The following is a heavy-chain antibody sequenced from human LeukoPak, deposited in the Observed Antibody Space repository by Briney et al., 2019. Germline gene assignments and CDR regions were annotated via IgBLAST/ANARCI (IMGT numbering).Heavy chain of an antibody. V-gene: IGHV3-74*01. CDR3: ARDYDYYYYGMDV. Sequence: GGSLRLSCAASGFTFSSYWMHWVRQAPGKGLVWVSRINSDGSSTSYADPVKGRFTISRDNAKNTLYLQMNSLRAEDTAVYYCARDYDYYYYGMDVWGQGTTVTVSS. CDR1: GFTFSSYW. J-gene: IGHJ6*02. D-gene: IGHD3-3*01. CDR2: INSDGSST.